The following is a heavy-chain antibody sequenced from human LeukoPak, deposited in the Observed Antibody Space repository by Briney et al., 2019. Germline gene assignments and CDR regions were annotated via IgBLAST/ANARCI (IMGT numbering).Heavy chain of an antibody. CDR2: ISSSSSYI. J-gene: IGHJ5*02. Sequence: GGSLRLSCAASGFTFSSYSMNWVRQAPGKGLEWVSSISSSSSYIYYADSVKGRFTISRDNAKNSLYLQMNSLRAEDTAVYYCARDSISGWYGETGFDWFDPWGQGTLVTVSS. V-gene: IGHV3-21*01. CDR1: GFTFSSYS. D-gene: IGHD6-19*01. CDR3: ARDSISGWYGETGFDWFDP.